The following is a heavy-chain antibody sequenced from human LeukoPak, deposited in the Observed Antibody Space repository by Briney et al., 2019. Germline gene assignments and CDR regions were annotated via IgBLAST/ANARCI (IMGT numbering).Heavy chain of an antibody. CDR3: AKDLSPGVY. V-gene: IGHV3-23*01. CDR2: ISGSGTST. J-gene: IGHJ4*02. CDR1: GFTFSSYG. D-gene: IGHD2-8*01. Sequence: GRSLRLSCAASGFTFSSYGMHWVRQAPGKGLEWVSAISGSGTSTYYADSVKGRFTISRDNSKNTLYLQMDSLRAEDTAVYYCAKDLSPGVYWGQGTLVTVSS.